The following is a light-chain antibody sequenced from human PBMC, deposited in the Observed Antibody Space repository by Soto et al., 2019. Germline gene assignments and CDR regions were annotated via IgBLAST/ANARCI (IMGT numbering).Light chain of an antibody. CDR1: QSTANW. CDR2: DAS. V-gene: IGKV1-5*01. J-gene: IGKJ2*03. CDR3: QQYTSFQYS. Sequence: IQMTQFPATLAASVGDRVTITCRASQSTANWLAWYQQKPGEAPKVVIYDASSLPSGVPSRFSGSGSGTEFTLTISSLQPDDFATYYCQQYTSFQYSFGQGTKLEIK.